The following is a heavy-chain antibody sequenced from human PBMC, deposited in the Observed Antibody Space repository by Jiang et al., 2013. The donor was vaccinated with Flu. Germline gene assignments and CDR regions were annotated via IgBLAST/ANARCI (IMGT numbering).Heavy chain of an antibody. CDR3: ARGGGVTRILRGYNWFDP. Sequence: GAEVKKPGASVKVSCKASGYLFTSYSMHWVRQAPGQGLEWMGWINAGDGYTRYSQRLQGRVTITRDTSASTAYMELRSLRSEDTAVYYCARGGGVTRILRGYNWFDPWGQGTLVTVSS. V-gene: IGHV1-3*01. CDR1: GYLFTSYS. J-gene: IGHJ5*02. D-gene: IGHD3-16*01. CDR2: INAGDGYT.